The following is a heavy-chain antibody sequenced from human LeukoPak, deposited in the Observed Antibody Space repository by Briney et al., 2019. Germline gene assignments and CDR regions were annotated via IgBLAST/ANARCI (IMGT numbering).Heavy chain of an antibody. CDR3: ARGGGAAADYSYYYMDV. J-gene: IGHJ6*03. CDR2: IIPIFGTA. Sequence: SVKVSCKASGGTFSSYAISWVRQAPGQGLEWMGGIIPIFGTANYAQKFQGRVTITADESTSTAYMELSSLRSEDTAVYYCARGGGAAADYSYYYMDVWGKGTTVTVSS. V-gene: IGHV1-69*13. CDR1: GGTFSSYA. D-gene: IGHD6-13*01.